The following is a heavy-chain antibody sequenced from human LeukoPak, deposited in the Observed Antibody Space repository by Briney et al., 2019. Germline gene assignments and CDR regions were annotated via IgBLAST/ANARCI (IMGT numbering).Heavy chain of an antibody. V-gene: IGHV3-7*01. CDR3: ARGRFGDHYMDV. Sequence: PGGSLRLSCAASGLSFRSYSMSWVRQAPGKGLEWVANIKRDGTEKYYVGSVEGRFTISRDNAKNSLYLQMNSLRAEDTAVYYCARGRFGDHYMDVWGKGTTVTISS. CDR1: GLSFRSYS. J-gene: IGHJ6*03. CDR2: IKRDGTEK. D-gene: IGHD3-10*01.